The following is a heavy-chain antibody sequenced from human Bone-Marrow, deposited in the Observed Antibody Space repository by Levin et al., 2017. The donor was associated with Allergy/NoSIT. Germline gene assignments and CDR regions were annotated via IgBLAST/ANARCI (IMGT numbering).Heavy chain of an antibody. V-gene: IGHV1-24*01. J-gene: IGHJ4*02. CDR2: FDPEDGET. CDR3: ATLWFGDRIFDY. D-gene: IGHD3-10*01. CDR1: GYTLTELS. Sequence: PGASVKVSCKVSGYTLTELSMHWVRQAPGKGLEWMGGFDPEDGETIYAQKFQGRVTMTEDTSTDTAYMELSSLRSEDTAVYYCATLWFGDRIFDYWGQGTLVTVSS.